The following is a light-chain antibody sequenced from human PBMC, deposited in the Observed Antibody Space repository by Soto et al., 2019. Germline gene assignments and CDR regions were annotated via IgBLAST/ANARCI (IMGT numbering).Light chain of an antibody. Sequence: DIVMTQSPLSLPVTPGEPASISCRSSQSLLHSNGYNYLDWYLQKPGQSPQLLIYLGSNRASGVHDRFSGSGSGTDFTLKISRVEAEDVGVYYCMQALQTPRTFCQGTKVEIK. J-gene: IGKJ1*01. CDR2: LGS. V-gene: IGKV2-28*01. CDR3: MQALQTPRT. CDR1: QSLLHSNGYNY.